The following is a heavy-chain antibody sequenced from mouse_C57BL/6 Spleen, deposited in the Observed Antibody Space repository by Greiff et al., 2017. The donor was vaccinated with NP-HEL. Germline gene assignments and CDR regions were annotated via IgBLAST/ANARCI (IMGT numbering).Heavy chain of an antibody. Sequence: QVQLQQPGAELVKPGASVKLSCKASGYTFPSYWMHWVKPRPGRGLAWIGRLDPNSVGTKSTEQFKSKATLTVDKPSSTAYMQRSSLTSEDSAVYYCARDWDLYYVDYWGQGTTLTVSS. CDR2: LDPNSVGT. D-gene: IGHD4-1*01. V-gene: IGHV1-72*01. CDR1: GYTFPSYW. J-gene: IGHJ2*01. CDR3: ARDWDLYYVDY.